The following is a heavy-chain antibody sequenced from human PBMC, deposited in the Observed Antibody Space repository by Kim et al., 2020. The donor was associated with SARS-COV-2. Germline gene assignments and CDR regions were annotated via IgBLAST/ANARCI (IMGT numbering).Heavy chain of an antibody. Sequence: HSGSTNYNPSLKSRVTISADTSNNQFSLKMNSVTAANTAIYYCARYDFWSRGTLVTVSS. CDR3: ARYDF. CDR2: HSGST. V-gene: IGHV4-34*01. D-gene: IGHD3-3*01. J-gene: IGHJ4*02.